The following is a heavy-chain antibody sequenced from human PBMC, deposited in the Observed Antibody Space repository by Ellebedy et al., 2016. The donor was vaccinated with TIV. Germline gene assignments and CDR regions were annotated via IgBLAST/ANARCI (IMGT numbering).Heavy chain of an antibody. D-gene: IGHD2-21*02. CDR3: ARDGACGGDCYGDNY. Sequence: AASVKVSCKASGYTFTGYYIHWVRQAPGQGLEWMGWINPNNGGTNYAQKFQGRVTMTRGTSISTAYMELSWLRSDDTAVYYCARDGACGGDCYGDNYWGQGSLVTVSS. J-gene: IGHJ4*02. CDR2: INPNNGGT. V-gene: IGHV1-2*02. CDR1: GYTFTGYY.